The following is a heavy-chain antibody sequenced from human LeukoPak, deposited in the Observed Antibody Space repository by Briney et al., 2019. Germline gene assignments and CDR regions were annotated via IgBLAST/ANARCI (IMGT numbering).Heavy chain of an antibody. CDR2: ISSKTAGGTA. CDR3: TTEGYLRSGGGWES. J-gene: IGHJ5*02. CDR1: GFTFNNAW. D-gene: IGHD1-26*01. V-gene: IGHV3-15*07. Sequence: PGGSLRLSGAASGFTFNNAWLNWVRQPPGKVLEWVGRISSKTAGGTADYAAPVKGRFSISRYDSKSMLYLQMNSLKTEDTAVYYCTTEGYLRSGGGWESSDQGTLVTVFS.